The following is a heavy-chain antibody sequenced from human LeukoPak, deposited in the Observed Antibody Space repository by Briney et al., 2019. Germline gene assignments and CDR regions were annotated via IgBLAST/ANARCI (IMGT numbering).Heavy chain of an antibody. Sequence: SETLSLTCTVSGGSISSYYWSWIRQPPGKGLEWIGYIYYSGSTNYNPSLKSRVTISVDTSKNQFSLKLSSVTAADTAVYYCATITGNDAFDIWGQGTMVTVSS. CDR1: GGSISSYY. V-gene: IGHV4-59*08. CDR3: ATITGNDAFDI. D-gene: IGHD1-20*01. J-gene: IGHJ3*02. CDR2: IYYSGST.